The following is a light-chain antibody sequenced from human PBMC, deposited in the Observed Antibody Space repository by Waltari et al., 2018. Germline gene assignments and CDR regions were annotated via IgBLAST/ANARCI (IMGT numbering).Light chain of an antibody. V-gene: IGLV3-1*01. Sequence: SYELTQPPSVSVSPGQTASITCSGDKLGDKYACWYQQKPGQSPVLVIYQDNKRPSGIPERFSGSNSGNTSTLTISGTQPMDEADYYCQTWDSSTVLFGGGTELTV. CDR1: KLGDKY. J-gene: IGLJ2*01. CDR2: QDN. CDR3: QTWDSSTVL.